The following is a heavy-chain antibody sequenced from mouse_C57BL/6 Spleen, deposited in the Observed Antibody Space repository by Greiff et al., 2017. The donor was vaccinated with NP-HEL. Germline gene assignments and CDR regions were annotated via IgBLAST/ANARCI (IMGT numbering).Heavy chain of an antibody. CDR1: GFTFSDYY. Sequence: EVMLVESEGGLVQPGSSMKLSCTASGFTFSDYYMAWVRQFPEKGLEWVANINYDGSSTYYLDSLKSRFIISRDNAKNILYLQMSSLKSEDTATYYCARGLYYDYDDWYFDVWGTGTTVTVSS. V-gene: IGHV5-16*01. CDR3: ARGLYYDYDDWYFDV. CDR2: INYDGSST. J-gene: IGHJ1*03. D-gene: IGHD2-4*01.